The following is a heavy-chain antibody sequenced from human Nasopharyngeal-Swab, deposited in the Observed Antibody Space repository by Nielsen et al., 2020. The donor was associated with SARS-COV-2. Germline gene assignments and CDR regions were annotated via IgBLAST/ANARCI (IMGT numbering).Heavy chain of an antibody. J-gene: IGHJ4*02. CDR1: GFNFNTSW. V-gene: IGHV3-7*03. D-gene: IGHD2-2*01. CDR3: APYASAAY. CDR2: INPDGSEM. Sequence: GESLKISCADSGFNFNTSWMTWVRQAPGKGLEWVANINPDGSEMQYVDSVKGRFTISRDNAENSLYLHMNSLRGDDTAVYYCAPYASAAYWGQGTLVTVSS.